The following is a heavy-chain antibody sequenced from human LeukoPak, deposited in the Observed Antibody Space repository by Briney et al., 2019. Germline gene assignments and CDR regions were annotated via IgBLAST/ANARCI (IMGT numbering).Heavy chain of an antibody. CDR2: ISSNGGST. CDR1: GFTFSSYA. D-gene: IGHD5-12*01. V-gene: IGHV3-64*01. CDR3: ARDGGYSGYDEDYYYYYMDV. J-gene: IGHJ6*03. Sequence: GGSLRLSCAASGFTFSSYAMYWVRQAPGKGLEYVSAISSNGGSTYYANSVKGRFTISRDNSKNTLYLQMGSLRAEDMAVYYCARDGGYSGYDEDYYYYYMDVWGKGTTVTVS.